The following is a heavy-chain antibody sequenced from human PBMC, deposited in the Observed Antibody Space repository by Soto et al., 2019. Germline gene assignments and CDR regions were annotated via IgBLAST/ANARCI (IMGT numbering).Heavy chain of an antibody. D-gene: IGHD1-26*01. CDR2: FDPEDGEA. CDR3: ATAWDVKSFDY. CDR1: GYSVTELS. V-gene: IGHV1-24*01. Sequence: ASVKVSCKVSGYSVTELSMHWVRLAPGKGLEWMGIFDPEDGEATYAEKFQGRVTMTEDTLTDTGYLELSSLRSDDTAVYFCATAWDVKSFDYWGQGTLVTVSS. J-gene: IGHJ4*02.